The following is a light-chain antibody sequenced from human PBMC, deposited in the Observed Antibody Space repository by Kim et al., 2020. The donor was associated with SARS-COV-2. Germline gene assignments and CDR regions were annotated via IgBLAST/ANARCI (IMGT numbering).Light chain of an antibody. CDR2: DVS. J-gene: IGLJ1*01. CDR3: SSFTTSISYV. V-gene: IGLV2-14*03. Sequence: QSALTQPASVSGSPGQSITISCTGTSGDIGASKFVSWYQQHPGKAPNLLIYDVSKRPSGLSDRFSASKSGNTASLTISGLQAEDDADYYCSSFTTSISYVFGTGTKVSVL. CDR1: SGDIGASKF.